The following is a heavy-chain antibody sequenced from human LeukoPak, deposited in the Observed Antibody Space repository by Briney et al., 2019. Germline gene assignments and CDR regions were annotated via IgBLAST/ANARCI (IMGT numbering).Heavy chain of an antibody. CDR3: AKYFMVGPTRCFDY. D-gene: IGHD1-26*01. CDR1: GFTFSSYV. J-gene: IGHJ4*02. V-gene: IGHV3-23*01. Sequence: PGGSLRLSCAASGFTFSSYVMSWVRQAPGKGLEWVSSITGSGAGTYYVDSVKGRFTISRDNSKNKLYLRMNSLRAEDTAVYYCAKYFMVGPTRCFDYWGQGTLVTVSS. CDR2: ITGSGAGT.